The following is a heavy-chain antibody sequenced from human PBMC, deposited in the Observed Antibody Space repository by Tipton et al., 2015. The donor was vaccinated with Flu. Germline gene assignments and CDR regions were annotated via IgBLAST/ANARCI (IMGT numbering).Heavy chain of an antibody. J-gene: IGHJ5*02. V-gene: IGHV4-38-2*02. Sequence: TLSLTCSVSGDSIGSRYFWGWLRQPPGKGLEWIGNVHRTGTTYYSPSLRSRVTIAVDRPKNQFSLRLTSVTAADTAVYYCARDKGKWFDPWGQGTLVTASS. CDR2: VHRTGTT. CDR1: GDSIGSRYF. CDR3: ARDKGKWFDP. D-gene: IGHD3-10*01.